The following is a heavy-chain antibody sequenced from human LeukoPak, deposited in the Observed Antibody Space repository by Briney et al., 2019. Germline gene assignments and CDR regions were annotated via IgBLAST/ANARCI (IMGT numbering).Heavy chain of an antibody. Sequence: SVTVSFTASGGTFSIYAISWVRQAPGQGLEWMGGIIPIFGTANYAQKFQGRVTITADESTSTAYMELSSLRSEDTAVYYCARWVGDYYDSSGYYYFDYWGQGTLVTVSS. CDR1: GGTFSIYA. D-gene: IGHD3-22*01. CDR2: IIPIFGTA. V-gene: IGHV1-69*13. CDR3: ARWVGDYYDSSGYYYFDY. J-gene: IGHJ4*02.